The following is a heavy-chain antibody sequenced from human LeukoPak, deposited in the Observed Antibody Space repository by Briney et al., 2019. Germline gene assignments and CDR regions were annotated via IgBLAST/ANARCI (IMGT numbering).Heavy chain of an antibody. J-gene: IGHJ4*02. CDR2: IYYSGST. V-gene: IGHV4-59*01. CDR1: GGSISSYY. D-gene: IGHD3-22*01. CDR3: ARESRDPYDSSGKKDYFDY. Sequence: TSETLSLTCTVSGGSISSYYWSWIRQPPGKGLEWIGYIYYSGSTNYNPSLKSRVTISVDTSKNQFSLKLSSVTAADTAVYYCARESRDPYDSSGKKDYFDYWGQGTLVTVSS.